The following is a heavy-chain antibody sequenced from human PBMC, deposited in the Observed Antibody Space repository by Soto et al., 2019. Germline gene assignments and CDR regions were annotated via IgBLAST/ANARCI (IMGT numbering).Heavy chain of an antibody. V-gene: IGHV3-21*04. Sequence: GGSLRLSCAASGFPFSSYALTWVRQAPGKGLDWVSAISSSSSCTNYADSVKGRFTISRDNAKNSLYLQMSSLRAEDTAVYYCARRRPTGYYNYWGQGTLVTVSS. CDR3: ARRRPTGYYNY. CDR2: ISSSSSCT. D-gene: IGHD3-9*01. CDR1: GFPFSSYA. J-gene: IGHJ4*02.